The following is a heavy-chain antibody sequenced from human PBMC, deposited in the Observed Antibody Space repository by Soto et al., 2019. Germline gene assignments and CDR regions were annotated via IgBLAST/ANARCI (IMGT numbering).Heavy chain of an antibody. Sequence: ASVKVSCKASGYTFTSYYMHWVRQAPGQGLEWMGIINPSGGSTSYAQKFQGRVTMTRDTSISTAYMELSGLRSDDTAVYYCARVEGFDYWGQGTLVTVSS. J-gene: IGHJ4*01. V-gene: IGHV1-46*01. D-gene: IGHD1-1*01. CDR2: INPSGGST. CDR1: GYTFTSYY. CDR3: ARVEGFDY.